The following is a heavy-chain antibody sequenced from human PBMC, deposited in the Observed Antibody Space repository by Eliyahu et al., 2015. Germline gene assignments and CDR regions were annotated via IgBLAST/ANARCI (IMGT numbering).Heavy chain of an antibody. D-gene: IGHD5-18*01. CDR2: ISYTSNYI. Sequence: VQLVESGXDLVQVGGSLRLSCVDSXSTXXDYWMSWVRQAPGKGLEWVSSISYTSNYIYYADSVKGRFTTSRDNSKNSLYLEMNRLRAEDSAIYYCATAGMGYANNWFDPWGQGTLVTVSS. J-gene: IGHJ5*02. V-gene: IGHV3-21*04. CDR3: ATAGMGYANNWFDP. CDR1: XSTXXDYW.